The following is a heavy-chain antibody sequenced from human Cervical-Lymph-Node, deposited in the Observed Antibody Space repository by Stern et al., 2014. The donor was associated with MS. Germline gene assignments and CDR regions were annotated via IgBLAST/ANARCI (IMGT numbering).Heavy chain of an antibody. Sequence: VQLVESGAEVQKPGASVQVSCKASRYTFSNYYMHWVRQASGQGPEWMEMIKPSGGGANYPSYFQCRPSVSRDTSSHTVHLGLSSLRSEDTAIYYCARGYSYGRPRFEFWGQGSLVTVSS. V-gene: IGHV1-46*01. CDR1: RYTFSNYY. J-gene: IGHJ4*02. CDR3: ARGYSYGRPRFEF. CDR2: IKPSGGGA. D-gene: IGHD2-15*01.